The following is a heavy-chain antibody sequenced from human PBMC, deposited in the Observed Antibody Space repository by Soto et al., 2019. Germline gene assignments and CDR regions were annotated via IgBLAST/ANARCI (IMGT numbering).Heavy chain of an antibody. CDR3: ARDPDSSGVIDY. J-gene: IGHJ4*02. CDR2: ISYDGSNK. D-gene: IGHD6-19*01. Sequence: GGFLRLSCAASGFTFSSYAMHWVRQAPGKGLEWVAVISYDGSNKYYADSVKGRFTISRDNSKNTLYLQMNSLRAEDTAVYYCARDPDSSGVIDYWGQGTLVTVSS. CDR1: GFTFSSYA. V-gene: IGHV3-30-3*01.